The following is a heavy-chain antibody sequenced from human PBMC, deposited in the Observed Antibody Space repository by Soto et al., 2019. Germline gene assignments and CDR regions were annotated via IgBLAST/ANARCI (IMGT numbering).Heavy chain of an antibody. CDR1: GGSISSSSYY. CDR3: ARRLTESTYGSGSQYYYYYYMDV. D-gene: IGHD3-10*01. Sequence: QLQLQESGPGLVKPSETLSLTCTVSGGSISSSSYYWGWIRQPPGKGLEWIGSIYYRGSTYYNPSLKSRVNISVYTSKNQFSLKLSSVTAADTAVYYCARRLTESTYGSGSQYYYYYYMDVWGKGTTVTVSS. J-gene: IGHJ6*03. V-gene: IGHV4-39*01. CDR2: IYYRGST.